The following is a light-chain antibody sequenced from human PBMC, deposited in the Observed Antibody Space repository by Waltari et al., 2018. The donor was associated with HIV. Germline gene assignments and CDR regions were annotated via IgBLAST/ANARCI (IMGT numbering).Light chain of an antibody. J-gene: IGKJ1*01. V-gene: IGKV3-15*01. CDR2: AAT. CDR3: QQYIEWPLT. Sequence: EIVMTQSPVTLSVSPGQRATLSCRASQSISGNIAWYQQKPGQAPRLLIFAATTRATNVPARFSGSGFGTEFTLSSSDLQSEDFAIYHCQQYIEWPLTFGQGTKVEVK. CDR1: QSISGN.